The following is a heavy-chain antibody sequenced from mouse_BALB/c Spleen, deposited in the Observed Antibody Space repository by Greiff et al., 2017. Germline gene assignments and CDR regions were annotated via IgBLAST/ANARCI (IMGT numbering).Heavy chain of an antibody. Sequence: VKVVESGPGLVAPSQSLSITCTVSGFSLTSYGVHWVRQPPGKGLEWLGVIWAGGSTNYNSALMSRLSISKDNSKSQVFLKMNSLQTDDTAMYYCAREYGNYYAMDDWGQGTSVTVSS. CDR3: AREYGNYYAMDD. CDR1: GFSLTSYG. V-gene: IGHV2-9*02. D-gene: IGHD2-10*02. J-gene: IGHJ4*01. CDR2: IWAGGST.